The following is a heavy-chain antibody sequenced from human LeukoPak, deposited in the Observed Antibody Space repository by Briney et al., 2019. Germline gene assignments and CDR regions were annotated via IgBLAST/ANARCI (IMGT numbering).Heavy chain of an antibody. Sequence: GASVKVSCKASGYTLMSYGISWVRQAPGQGLEWMGWITAYNGDTNYAQKVQGRVTMTTDTSTSTAYMELRSLRSDDTAVYYCARDHADRIAVAGTRAFDIWGQGTKVTVSS. CDR2: ITAYNGDT. CDR1: GYTLMSYG. V-gene: IGHV1-18*01. CDR3: ARDHADRIAVAGTRAFDI. J-gene: IGHJ3*02. D-gene: IGHD6-19*01.